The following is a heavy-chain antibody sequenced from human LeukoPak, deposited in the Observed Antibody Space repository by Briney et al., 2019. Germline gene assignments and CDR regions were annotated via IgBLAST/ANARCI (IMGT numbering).Heavy chain of an antibody. V-gene: IGHV1-2*02. Sequence: ALVKVSCKASGYTFTGYYMHWVRQAPGQGLEWMGWINPNSGGTNYAQKFQGRVTMTRDTSISTAYMELSRLRSDDTAVYYCARELYCGGDCYSEIGYWGQGTLVTVSS. CDR1: GYTFTGYY. D-gene: IGHD2-21*02. CDR2: INPNSGGT. CDR3: ARELYCGGDCYSEIGY. J-gene: IGHJ4*02.